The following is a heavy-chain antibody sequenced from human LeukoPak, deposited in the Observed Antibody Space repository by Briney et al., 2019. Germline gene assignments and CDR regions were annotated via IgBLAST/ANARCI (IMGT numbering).Heavy chain of an antibody. CDR2: IFYSGST. CDR3: ARGRARDGSFPWLDS. V-gene: IGHV4-59*01. Sequence: PSETLSLTCSVSGDSIGSYYWTWIRQSAGKGLEWIGYIFYSGSTNYSPSLKSRVTISVDTSNNLFSLQLRSVTAADTAIYYCARGRARDGSFPWLDSWGQGTLVTASS. D-gene: IGHD3-10*01. CDR1: GDSIGSYY. J-gene: IGHJ5*01.